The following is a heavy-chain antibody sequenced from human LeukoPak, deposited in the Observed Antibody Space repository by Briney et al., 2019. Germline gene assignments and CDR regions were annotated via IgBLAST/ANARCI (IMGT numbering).Heavy chain of an antibody. CDR2: IIQDGTEK. D-gene: IGHD3-16*01. Sequence: GGSLRLSCAASGFPFSNYWMTWVRQAPGKGLEWVANIIQDGTEKNYVGSVKGRFTISRDNAKNSLSLQMKSLRAEDTAIYYCAREGASAISHAFDIWGQGTVVTVSS. J-gene: IGHJ3*02. CDR3: AREGASAISHAFDI. CDR1: GFPFSNYW. V-gene: IGHV3-7*01.